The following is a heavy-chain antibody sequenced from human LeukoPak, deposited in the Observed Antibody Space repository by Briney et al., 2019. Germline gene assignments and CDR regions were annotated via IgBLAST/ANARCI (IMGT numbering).Heavy chain of an antibody. CDR1: GFTFSDYY. CDR3: ARDYYDSSGYSIDY. V-gene: IGHV3-11*01. Sequence: GGSLRLSCAASGFTFSDYYMGWIRQAPGKGLEWLSYISGSSTTIYYSDSVKGRFSISRDNAKNSLYLQMNGLRAEDTAVYYCARDYYDSSGYSIDYGGQGTLVTVSS. CDR2: ISGSSTTI. J-gene: IGHJ4*02. D-gene: IGHD3-22*01.